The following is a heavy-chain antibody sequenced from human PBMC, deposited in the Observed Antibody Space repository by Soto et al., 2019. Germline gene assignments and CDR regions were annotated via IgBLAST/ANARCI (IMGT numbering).Heavy chain of an antibody. CDR1: GGSFSSNS. CDR2: IYYTGST. CDR3: ARGSRYSYGYDVHYYYCMDV. D-gene: IGHD5-18*01. V-gene: IGHV4-59*01. J-gene: IGHJ6*03. Sequence: QVQLQESGPGLVKPSEPLSLTCTVSGGSFSSNSWCWIRQPPGKGLEWIGYIYYTGSTNYNPSLKSRVTISVDTSKNQCSLKLSSVTAADTAVYYCARGSRYSYGYDVHYYYCMDVWGKGTTVTVSS.